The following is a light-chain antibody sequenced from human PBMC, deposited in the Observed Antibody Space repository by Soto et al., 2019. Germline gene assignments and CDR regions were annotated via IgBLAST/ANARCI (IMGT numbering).Light chain of an antibody. CDR1: QSISSN. Sequence: EIVLTQSPATLSVSPGERATLSCRSSQSISSNLAWYQQKPGQAPRLLFYGASTRATGIPARFSGSGSGTEFTLTISSLQSEDFAVYYCQQYNNWPPLTFGQGTRLEI. V-gene: IGKV3-15*01. CDR3: QQYNNWPPLT. J-gene: IGKJ5*01. CDR2: GAS.